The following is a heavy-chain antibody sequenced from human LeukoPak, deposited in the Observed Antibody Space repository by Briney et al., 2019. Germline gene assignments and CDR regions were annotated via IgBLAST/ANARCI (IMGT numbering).Heavy chain of an antibody. V-gene: IGHV5-51*01. Sequence: EESLKISCKGSGFSFSGYWIGWVRQRPGKGLEWMGIIYPADSNSRYSPSFQGQVTISADKSINTAYLQWSSLKASDTAMYYCARTTHIVVVTAEDAFDIWGQGTMVTVSS. CDR3: ARTTHIVVVTAEDAFDI. J-gene: IGHJ3*02. CDR1: GFSFSGYW. CDR2: IYPADSNS. D-gene: IGHD2-21*02.